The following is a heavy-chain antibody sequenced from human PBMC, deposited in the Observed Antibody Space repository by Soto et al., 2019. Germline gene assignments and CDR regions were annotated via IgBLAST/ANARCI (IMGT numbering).Heavy chain of an antibody. D-gene: IGHD3-9*01. J-gene: IGHJ6*02. CDR2: ISGSGGST. Sequence: GGSLRLSCAASGFTFSSYAMSWVRQAPGKGLEWVSAISGSGGSTYYADSVKGRFTISRDNSKNTLYLQMNSLRAEDTAVYYCAKDLTNILTGFRTDGMDVWGQGTTVTVSS. CDR3: AKDLTNILTGFRTDGMDV. CDR1: GFTFSSYA. V-gene: IGHV3-23*01.